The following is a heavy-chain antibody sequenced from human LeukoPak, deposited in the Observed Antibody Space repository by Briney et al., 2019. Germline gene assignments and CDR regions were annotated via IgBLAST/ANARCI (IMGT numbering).Heavy chain of an antibody. Sequence: KPSETLSLTCTVSGGSISNYYWSWIRQPAGKGLEWIGRIYSSGTTIYNPSLKSRVTMSVDTSKNQFSLKLSSVTAADTAVYFRASGSSGYDPWGQGTLVTVSS. V-gene: IGHV4-4*07. J-gene: IGHJ5*02. CDR2: IYSSGTT. D-gene: IGHD5-12*01. CDR3: ASGSSGYDP. CDR1: GGSISNYY.